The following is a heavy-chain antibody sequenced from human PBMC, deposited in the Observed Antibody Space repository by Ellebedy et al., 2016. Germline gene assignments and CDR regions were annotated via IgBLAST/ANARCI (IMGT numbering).Heavy chain of an antibody. D-gene: IGHD5-18*01. CDR2: INPSGGST. J-gene: IGHJ3*02. CDR1: GYTFTSYY. Sequence: ASVKVSXKASGYTFTSYYMHWVRQAPGQGLEWMGIINPSGGSTSYAQKFQGRVTMTRDTSTSTVYMELSSLRSEDTAVYYCARDRGYSYGHGGAFDIWGQGTMVTVSS. CDR3: ARDRGYSYGHGGAFDI. V-gene: IGHV1-46*01.